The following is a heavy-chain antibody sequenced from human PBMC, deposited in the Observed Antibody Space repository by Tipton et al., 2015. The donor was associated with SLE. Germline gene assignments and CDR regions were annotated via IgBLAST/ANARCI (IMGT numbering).Heavy chain of an antibody. V-gene: IGHV4-59*01. J-gene: IGHJ4*02. CDR2: VYYSGSA. CDR3: AKVGITDDY. D-gene: IGHD3-16*01. Sequence: TLSLTCSVSGGSISNYYWSWIRQPPGKGLEWIGYVYYSGSANYNPSLKSRLTISADTSKNQFSLKLRSVTAADTAFYYCAKVGITDDYWGQGTLVTVSS. CDR1: GGSISNYY.